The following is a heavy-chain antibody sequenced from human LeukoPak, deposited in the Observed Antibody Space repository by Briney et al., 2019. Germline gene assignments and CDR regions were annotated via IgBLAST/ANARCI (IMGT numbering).Heavy chain of an antibody. CDR3: AKDIRMVPHYGMDV. Sequence: GGSLRLSCAASGFTFDDYAMHWVRQAPGKGLEWGSGISWNSGSIGYADSVKGRFTISRDNAKNSLYLQMNRLRAEDTALYYCAKDIRMVPHYGMDVWGQGTTVTVSS. CDR2: ISWNSGSI. J-gene: IGHJ6*02. V-gene: IGHV3-9*01. D-gene: IGHD3-10*01. CDR1: GFTFDDYA.